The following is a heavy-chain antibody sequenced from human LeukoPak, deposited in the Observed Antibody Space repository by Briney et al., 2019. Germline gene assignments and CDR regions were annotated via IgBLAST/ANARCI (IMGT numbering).Heavy chain of an antibody. J-gene: IGHJ5*02. CDR1: GFTFSSYA. V-gene: IGHV3-23*01. Sequence: PGGSLRLSWAASGFTFSSYAMTWVRQAPGKGLEWVSTMSGSDGSTYYADSVKGRFTISRDNSKNTLYLQMNSLRAEDTAVYYCASDSSGWYRWFDPWGQGTLVTVSS. D-gene: IGHD6-19*01. CDR2: MSGSDGST. CDR3: ASDSSGWYRWFDP.